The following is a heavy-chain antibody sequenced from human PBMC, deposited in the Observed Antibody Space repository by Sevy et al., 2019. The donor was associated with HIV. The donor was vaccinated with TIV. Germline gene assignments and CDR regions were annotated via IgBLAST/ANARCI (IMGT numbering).Heavy chain of an antibody. CDR3: ARVRPDGGY. J-gene: IGHJ4*02. CDR2: ISSSSSYI. CDR1: GFTFSSYS. D-gene: IGHD3-10*01. V-gene: IGHV3-21*01. Sequence: GGSLRLSCAASGFTFSSYSMNWVRPAPGKGLEWVSSISSSSSYIDYADSAKGRFTISRDNAKNSLYLQMNSLRAEDTAVYYCARVRPDGGYWGQGTLVTVSS.